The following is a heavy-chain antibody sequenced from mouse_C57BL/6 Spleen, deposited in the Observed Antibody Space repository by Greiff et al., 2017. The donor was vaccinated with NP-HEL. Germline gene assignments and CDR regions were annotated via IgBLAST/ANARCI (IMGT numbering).Heavy chain of an antibody. CDR1: GFNIKDDY. J-gene: IGHJ3*01. CDR3: TSAYYSNLEFAY. D-gene: IGHD2-5*01. CDR2: IDPENGDT. V-gene: IGHV14-4*01. Sequence: EVKLVESGAELVRPGASVKLSCTASGFNIKDDYMHWVKQRPEQGLEWIGWIDPENGDTEYASKFQGKATITADTSSNTAYLQLSSLTSEDTAVYYCTSAYYSNLEFAYWGQGTLVTVSA.